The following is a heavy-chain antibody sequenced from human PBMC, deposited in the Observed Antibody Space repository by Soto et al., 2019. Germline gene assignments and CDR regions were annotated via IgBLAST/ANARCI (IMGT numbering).Heavy chain of an antibody. J-gene: IGHJ5*02. CDR1: GGSISSGSYY. Sequence: SETLSLTCTVSGGSISSGSYYWGWIRQPPGKGLEWIGSIYYSGSTYYNPSLKSRVTISVDTSKNQFSLKLSSVTAADTAVYYCAAGRYYCGSCSGYSLAVFDPWGQGTLVTVSS. CDR3: AAGRYYCGSCSGYSLAVFDP. V-gene: IGHV4-39*01. CDR2: IYYSGST. D-gene: IGHD3-10*01.